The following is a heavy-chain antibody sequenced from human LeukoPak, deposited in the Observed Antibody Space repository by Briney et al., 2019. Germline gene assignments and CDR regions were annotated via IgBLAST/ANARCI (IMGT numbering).Heavy chain of an antibody. CDR3: ARAANYDVWSGYRYGMDV. V-gene: IGHV3-13*01. D-gene: IGHD3-3*01. J-gene: IGHJ6*02. CDR2: IGTAGDT. CDR1: GFTFSSYD. Sequence: GGSLRLSCAASGFTFSSYDMHWVRQATGKGLEWVSAIGTAGDTYYPGSVKGRFTISRENAKNSLYLQMNSLRAEDTAVYYCARAANYDVWSGYRYGMDVWGQGTTVTVSS.